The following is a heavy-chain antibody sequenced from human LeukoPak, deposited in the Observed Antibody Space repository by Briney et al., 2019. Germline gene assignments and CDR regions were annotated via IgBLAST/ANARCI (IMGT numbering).Heavy chain of an antibody. Sequence: NPSETLSLTCTVSGGSVRSYYWSWIRQPPGKGLEWIGYIYSSGTTNYNPSLKTGVTISVDTSKNQFSLKLTSVTAADTAVYYCARNYVGYAFDIWGQGTMVTVSS. V-gene: IGHV4-59*02. D-gene: IGHD1-7*01. CDR1: GGSVRSYY. CDR2: IYSSGTT. J-gene: IGHJ3*02. CDR3: ARNYVGYAFDI.